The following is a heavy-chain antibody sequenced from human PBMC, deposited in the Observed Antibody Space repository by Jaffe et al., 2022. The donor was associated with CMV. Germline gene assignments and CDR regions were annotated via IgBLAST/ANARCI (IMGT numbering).Heavy chain of an antibody. J-gene: IGHJ4*02. V-gene: IGHV3-9*01. D-gene: IGHD4-17*01. Sequence: EVQLVESGGGLVQPGRSLRLSCAASGFTFDDYAMHWVRQAPGKGLEWVSGISWNSGSIGYADSVKGRFTISRDNAKNSLYLQMNSLRAEDTALYYCAKAEVDMTTVTTVFDYWGQGTLVTVSS. CDR1: GFTFDDYA. CDR2: ISWNSGSI. CDR3: AKAEVDMTTVTTVFDY.